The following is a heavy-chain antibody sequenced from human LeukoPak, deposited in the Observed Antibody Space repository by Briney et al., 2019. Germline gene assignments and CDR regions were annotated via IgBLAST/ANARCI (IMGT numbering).Heavy chain of an antibody. V-gene: IGHV3-73*01. CDR2: IRSKANSYAT. D-gene: IGHD2-2*01. CDR3: TKGREVPAATYYYMDV. J-gene: IGHJ6*03. CDR1: GFTFSDYY. Sequence: GGSLRLSCAASGFTFSDYYMSWIRQAPGKGLEWVGRIRSKANSYATAYAASVKGRFTISRDDSKNTAYLQMNSLKTEDTAVYYCTKGREVPAATYYYMDVWGKGTTVTVSS.